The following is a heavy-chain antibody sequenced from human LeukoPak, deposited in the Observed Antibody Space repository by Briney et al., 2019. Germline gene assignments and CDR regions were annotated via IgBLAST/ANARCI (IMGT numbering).Heavy chain of an antibody. CDR3: ARGSIAVAGLDY. Sequence: GGSLRLSCAASGFTVSSNYMSWVRQAPGKGLEWVSVIYSGGSTYYADSVKGRFTISRDNSKNTLYLQMNSLRAEDTAVYYCARGSIAVAGLDYWGQGTLVTVSS. J-gene: IGHJ4*02. D-gene: IGHD6-19*01. CDR1: GFTVSSNY. CDR2: IYSGGST. V-gene: IGHV3-66*01.